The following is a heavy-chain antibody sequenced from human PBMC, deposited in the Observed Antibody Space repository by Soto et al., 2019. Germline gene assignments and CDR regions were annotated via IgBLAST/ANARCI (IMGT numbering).Heavy chain of an antibody. V-gene: IGHV1-3*01. CDR1: GYTFTSCA. D-gene: IGHD6-19*01. Sequence: GASVKVSCKASGYTFTSCAMHWVRQAPGQRLEWMGWINAGNGNTKYSQKFQGRVTITRDTSASTAYMELSSLRSEDTAAYYCVRVAGGGGYLDYWGRGTLVTVSS. CDR3: VRVAGGGGYLDY. CDR2: INAGNGNT. J-gene: IGHJ4*02.